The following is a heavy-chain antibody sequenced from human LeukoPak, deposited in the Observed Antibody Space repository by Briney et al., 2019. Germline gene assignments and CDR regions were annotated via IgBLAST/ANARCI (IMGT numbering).Heavy chain of an antibody. CDR2: INSDGSST. CDR1: GFTFSSYW. J-gene: IGHJ4*02. D-gene: IGHD2-15*01. CDR3: AKVGDIVVVGTYFDY. V-gene: IGHV3-74*01. Sequence: PGGSLRLSCAASGFTFSSYWMHWVRQAPGKGLVWVSRINSDGSSTSYADSVKGRFTISRDNSKNTLYLQMNSLRAEDTAVYYCAKVGDIVVVGTYFDYWGQGTLVTVSS.